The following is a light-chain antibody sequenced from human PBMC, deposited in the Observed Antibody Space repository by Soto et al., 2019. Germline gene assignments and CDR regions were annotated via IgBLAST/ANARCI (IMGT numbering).Light chain of an antibody. J-gene: IGKJ4*01. CDR1: QSVGSN. V-gene: IGKV3-15*01. Sequence: EIVMTQSPATLSVSPGERVTLSCRASQSVGSNLAWYQQKPGQAPRLLIYGAFIRATGVPARFSGSGSGTEFTLTISSLQSEDFALYHCQQYSDWHPLTFGGVTKVEIK. CDR3: QQYSDWHPLT. CDR2: GAF.